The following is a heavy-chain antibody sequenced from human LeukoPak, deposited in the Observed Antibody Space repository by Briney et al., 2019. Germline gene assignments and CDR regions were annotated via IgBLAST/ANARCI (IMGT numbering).Heavy chain of an antibody. D-gene: IGHD2-2*01. CDR2: IYYSGST. Sequence: SETLSLTCTVSGGSISSGDYYWSWIRQPPGKGLEWIGYIYYSGSTYYNPSLKSRVTISVDTSKNQFSLKLSSVTAADTAVYYCAGTPIVVVPAAIPGWLDPWGQGTLVTVSS. V-gene: IGHV4-30-4*01. J-gene: IGHJ5*02. CDR1: GGSISSGDYY. CDR3: AGTPIVVVPAAIPGWLDP.